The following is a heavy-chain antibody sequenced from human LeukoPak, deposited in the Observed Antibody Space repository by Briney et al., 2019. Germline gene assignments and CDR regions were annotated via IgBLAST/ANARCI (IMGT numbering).Heavy chain of an antibody. CDR1: GYTFTGYY. Sequence: ASVKVSCKASGYTFTGYYMHWVRQAPGQGLEWMGRINPNSGGTNYAQKFQGRVTMTRDTSISTAYVELSRLRSDDTAVYYCASRQWLRDRFDYWGQGTLVTVSS. CDR2: INPNSGGT. CDR3: ASRQWLRDRFDY. D-gene: IGHD5-12*01. J-gene: IGHJ4*02. V-gene: IGHV1-2*06.